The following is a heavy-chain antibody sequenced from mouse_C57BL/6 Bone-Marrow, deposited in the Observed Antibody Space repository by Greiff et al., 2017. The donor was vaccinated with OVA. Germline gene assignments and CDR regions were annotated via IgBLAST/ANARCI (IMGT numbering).Heavy chain of an antibody. J-gene: IGHJ2*01. CDR3: TKLVRRRHFDY. CDR1: GFTFSSYA. V-gene: IGHV5-9-1*02. Sequence: EVQRVESGEGLVKPGGSLKLSCAASGFTFSSYAMSWVRQTPEKRLEWVAYISSGGDYNYYADTVKGRFTISRDNARNTLFLQMSSLQSEDTAMYYCTKLVRRRHFDYWGQGTTLTVSS. D-gene: IGHD2-14*01. CDR2: ISSGGDYN.